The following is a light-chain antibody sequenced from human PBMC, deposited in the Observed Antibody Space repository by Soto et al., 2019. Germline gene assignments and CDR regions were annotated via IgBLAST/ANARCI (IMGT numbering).Light chain of an antibody. CDR1: QSISTW. Sequence: DIQMTQSPSTLSASVGDRVTITCRDSQSISTWLDWYQQKPWKAPKLLIYKASSLEVGVPSRSSGSGYGTEFNITVSSLRPVEFATYHCQQYNTSPLTFGGGTTVEIK. J-gene: IGKJ4*01. CDR3: QQYNTSPLT. CDR2: KAS. V-gene: IGKV1-5*03.